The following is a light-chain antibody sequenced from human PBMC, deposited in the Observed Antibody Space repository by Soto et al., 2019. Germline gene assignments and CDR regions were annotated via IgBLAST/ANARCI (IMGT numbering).Light chain of an antibody. Sequence: EIVLTQSPATLSLSPGDRATLSCRASQSVGASLAWYQQRPGQAPRLLIYDPFNRATGIPPRFSGSGFGTDFTLTITSLEPEDFAVSYCQQRSTWPNTFGQGTKLEIK. CDR2: DPF. J-gene: IGKJ2*01. CDR3: QQRSTWPNT. V-gene: IGKV3-11*01. CDR1: QSVGAS.